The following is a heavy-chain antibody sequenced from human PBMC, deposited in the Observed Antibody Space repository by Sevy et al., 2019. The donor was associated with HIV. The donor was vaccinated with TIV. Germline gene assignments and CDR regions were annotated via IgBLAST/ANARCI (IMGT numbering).Heavy chain of an antibody. D-gene: IGHD6-19*01. Sequence: ASVKVSCKASGHTFTGHYMHWVRQAPGQGLEWMGRINPKSGGTNYAQKFQGRVTMTRDTSIITAYMELSSLRSDDTAVYYCARADNIGWSTLDAFDLWGQGTMVTVSS. CDR1: GHTFTGHY. CDR3: ARADNIGWSTLDAFDL. J-gene: IGHJ3*01. V-gene: IGHV1-2*06. CDR2: INPKSGGT.